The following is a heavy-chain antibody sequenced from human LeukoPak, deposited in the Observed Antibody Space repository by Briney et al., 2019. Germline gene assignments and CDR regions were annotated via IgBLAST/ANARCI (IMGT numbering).Heavy chain of an antibody. J-gene: IGHJ6*02. V-gene: IGHV4-61*01. CDR3: ARTHDSSGYYSFGMDV. Sequence: PSETLSLTCTVSGGSVSSGSYYWSWIRQPPGKGLEWIGYIYYSGSTNYNPSLKSRVTISVDTSKNQFSLKLSSVTAADTAVYYCARTHDSSGYYSFGMDVWGQGTTVTVSS. D-gene: IGHD3-22*01. CDR1: GGSVSSGSYY. CDR2: IYYSGST.